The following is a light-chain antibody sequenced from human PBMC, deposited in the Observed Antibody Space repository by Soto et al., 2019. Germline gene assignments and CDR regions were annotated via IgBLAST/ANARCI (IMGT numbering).Light chain of an antibody. CDR3: SSYTAFTTYV. J-gene: IGLJ1*01. Sequence: QSALTQPASVSGSPGQSITISCTGTSSDVGSYNLVSWYQQYPGKAPKLLIYDVGARPSGISDRFSGSKSGNTASLTISGLQAEDEADYYCSSYTAFTTYVFGSGTKVTVL. CDR1: SSDVGSYNL. CDR2: DVG. V-gene: IGLV2-14*02.